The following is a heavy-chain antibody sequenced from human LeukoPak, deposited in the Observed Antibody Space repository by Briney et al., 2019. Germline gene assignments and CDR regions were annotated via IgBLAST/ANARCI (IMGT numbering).Heavy chain of an antibody. V-gene: IGHV4-59*08. D-gene: IGHD1-26*01. J-gene: IGHJ4*02. Sequence: DTLSLPCTASGGSISSYYWSWIRQPPAKGLEWIGYMYYSGSPNYNPFLKSRVTISVDTSKHQFSLKLSSVTAADTAVYYCDCGSYEAFDYWGQGTLVTVSS. CDR2: MYYSGSP. CDR3: DCGSYEAFDY. CDR1: GGSISSYY.